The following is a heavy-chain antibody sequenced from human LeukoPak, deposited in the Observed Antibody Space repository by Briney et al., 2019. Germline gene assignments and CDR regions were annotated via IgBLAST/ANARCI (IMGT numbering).Heavy chain of an antibody. CDR3: AKPRGYSYGADY. CDR1: GFTFSSCA. D-gene: IGHD5-18*01. J-gene: IGHJ4*02. CDR2: ISGSGGST. Sequence: GASLRLSCAASGFTFSSCAMSWVRQAPGKGLEWVSAISGSGGSTYYADSVKGRFTISRDNSKNTLYLQMNSLRAEDTAVYYCAKPRGYSYGADYWGQGTLVTVSS. V-gene: IGHV3-23*01.